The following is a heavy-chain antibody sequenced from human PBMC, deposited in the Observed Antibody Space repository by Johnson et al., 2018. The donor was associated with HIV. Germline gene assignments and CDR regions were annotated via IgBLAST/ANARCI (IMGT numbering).Heavy chain of an antibody. J-gene: IGHJ3*02. CDR3: AGGHGRDSSGPHGAFDI. V-gene: IGHV3-NL1*01. CDR1: AVTFSNFA. Sequence: QVQLLESGGGVVQPGKSRRLSCAASAVTFSNFAMHWVRQAPGKGLEWVSLIYSGGSAYYSDSVKGRFTISRDSSKNTLYLQMNSLRAEDTAVYYCAGGHGRDSSGPHGAFDIWGQGTMVTVSS. CDR2: IYSGGSA. D-gene: IGHD3-22*01.